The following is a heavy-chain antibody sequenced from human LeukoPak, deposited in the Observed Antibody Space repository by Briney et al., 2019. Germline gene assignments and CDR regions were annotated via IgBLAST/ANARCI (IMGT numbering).Heavy chain of an antibody. Sequence: GGSLRLSCAASGFTFSSYSMNWVRQAPGKGLEWVSYISSSSSTIYYADSVKGRFTISRDNAKNSLYLQMNSLRAEDTAVYYCAREGPIYYYMDVWGKGTTVTISS. CDR3: AREGPIYYYMDV. V-gene: IGHV3-48*01. CDR1: GFTFSSYS. J-gene: IGHJ6*03. CDR2: ISSSSSTI.